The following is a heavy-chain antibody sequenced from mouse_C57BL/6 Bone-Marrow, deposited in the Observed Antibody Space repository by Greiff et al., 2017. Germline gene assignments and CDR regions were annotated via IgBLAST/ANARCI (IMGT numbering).Heavy chain of an antibody. CDR1: GYTFTSYW. Sequence: VQLQQPGAELVKPGASVKMSCKASGYTFTSYWITWVKQRPGQGLEWIGDIYPGSGSTNYNEKFKSKATLTVDTSSSTAYMQLSGLTSEDSAVYYCARREGYGNGVNFDYWGQGTTLTVSS. V-gene: IGHV1-55*01. J-gene: IGHJ2*01. CDR3: ARREGYGNGVNFDY. CDR2: IYPGSGST. D-gene: IGHD2-1*01.